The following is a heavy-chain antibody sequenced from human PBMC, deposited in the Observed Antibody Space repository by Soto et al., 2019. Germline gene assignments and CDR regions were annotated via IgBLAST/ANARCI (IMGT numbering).Heavy chain of an antibody. D-gene: IGHD2-15*01. CDR3: AREFCSGGVCSRAFDI. CDR2: ISGDGSST. Sequence: EVQLVESGGGLVQPGGSLRLSCAASVFTFSTSWMHCVRQVPVKGLVWVARISGDGSSTRTADSVTGRFTVSRDNARNTLYLQMNSMRVEDTAVYHCAREFCSGGVCSRAFDIWGQGTMVTVSS. CDR1: VFTFSTSW. V-gene: IGHV3-74*01. J-gene: IGHJ3*02.